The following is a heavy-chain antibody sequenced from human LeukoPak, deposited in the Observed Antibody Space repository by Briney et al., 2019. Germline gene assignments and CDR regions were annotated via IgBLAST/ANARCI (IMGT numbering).Heavy chain of an antibody. CDR3: ARVEGYCSSTSCYGNWFDP. J-gene: IGHJ5*02. Sequence: ASVKVSCKASGYTFTSYDINWVRQATGQGLEWMGWMNPDSGNTGYAQKFQGRVTMTRNTSISTAYMELSSLRSEDTAVYYCARVEGYCSSTSCYGNWFDPWGQGTLVTVSS. V-gene: IGHV1-8*01. CDR2: MNPDSGNT. CDR1: GYTFTSYD. D-gene: IGHD2-2*01.